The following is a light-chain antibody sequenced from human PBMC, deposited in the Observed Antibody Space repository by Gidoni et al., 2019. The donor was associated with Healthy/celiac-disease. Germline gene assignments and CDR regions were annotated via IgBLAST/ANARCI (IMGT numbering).Light chain of an antibody. Sequence: DIQMTQSPSSLSASVGDRVTRTCRANQSISSYLNWYQQKPGKAPKLLIYAASSLQSGVPSRFSGSGSGTDFTLTISSLQPEDFATYYCQQSYSTPFTFGPGSKVDIK. CDR1: QSISSY. V-gene: IGKV1-39*01. J-gene: IGKJ3*01. CDR2: AAS. CDR3: QQSYSTPFT.